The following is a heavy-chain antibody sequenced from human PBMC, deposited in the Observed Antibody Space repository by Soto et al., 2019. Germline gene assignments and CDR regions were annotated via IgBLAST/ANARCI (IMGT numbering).Heavy chain of an antibody. V-gene: IGHV3-30*18. CDR3: AKEGATVVTKNYYYYYGMDV. D-gene: IGHD4-17*01. Sequence: QVQLVESGGGVVQPGRSLRLSCAASGFTFSSYGIHWVRQAPGKGLEWVAVISYDGSNKYYADSVKGRFTISRDNSKNTLYLQMNSLRAEDTAVYYCAKEGATVVTKNYYYYYGMDVWGQGTTVTVSS. J-gene: IGHJ6*02. CDR1: GFTFSSYG. CDR2: ISYDGSNK.